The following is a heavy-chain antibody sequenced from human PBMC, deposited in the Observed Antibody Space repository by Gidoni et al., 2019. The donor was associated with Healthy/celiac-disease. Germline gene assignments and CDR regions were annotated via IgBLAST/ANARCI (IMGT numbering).Heavy chain of an antibody. J-gene: IGHJ5*02. D-gene: IGHD5-12*01. CDR2: INHSGST. V-gene: IGHV4-34*01. CDR3: ARGGSWLRFYRWFDP. CDR1: GGSFGGYY. Sequence: QVQLQQWAAGLLNPSETLPLTCAVYGGSFGGYYWSWIRQPPGKELEWIGEINHSGSTNYNPSLKSRVTISVDTSKNQFSLKLSSVTAADTAVYDCARGGSWLRFYRWFDPWGQGTLVTVSS.